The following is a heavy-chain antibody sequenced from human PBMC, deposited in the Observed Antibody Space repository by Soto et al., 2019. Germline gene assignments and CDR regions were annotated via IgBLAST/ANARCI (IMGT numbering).Heavy chain of an antibody. D-gene: IGHD2-15*01. CDR3: AIEEWWRVEF. V-gene: IGHV3-7*01. Sequence: VELAESGGGLVQPGGSLRLSCVASGFTFSRHYMTWVRQAPGKGLESVAKIKPDGSESYYVDSVRGRFTFSRDNAKNSLSLQMNSLRDEDTAVYYCAIEEWWRVEFWRQGTLVTVSS. J-gene: IGHJ4*02. CDR2: IKPDGSES. CDR1: GFTFSRHY.